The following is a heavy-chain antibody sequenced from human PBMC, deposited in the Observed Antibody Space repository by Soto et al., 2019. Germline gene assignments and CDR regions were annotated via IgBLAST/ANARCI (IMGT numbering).Heavy chain of an antibody. J-gene: IGHJ4*02. CDR1: GYTFTSYA. V-gene: IGHV1-3*01. CDR2: INAGNGNT. D-gene: IGHD6-13*01. Sequence: ASVKVSCKASGYTFTSYAMHWVRKAPGQRLEWMGWINAGNGNTKYSQKFQGRVTITRDTSASTAYMELSSLRSEDTAVYYCARQPPIAAAGTHYYFDYWGQGTLVTVSS. CDR3: ARQPPIAAAGTHYYFDY.